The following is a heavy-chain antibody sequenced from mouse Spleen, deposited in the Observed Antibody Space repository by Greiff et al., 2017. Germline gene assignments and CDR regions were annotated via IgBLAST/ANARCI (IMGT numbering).Heavy chain of an antibody. D-gene: IGHD2-1*01. J-gene: IGHJ2*01. V-gene: IGHV1-63*01. CDR1: GYTFTNYW. CDR2: IYPGGGYT. CDR3: ARRGYYGNYDYFDY. Sequence: QVHVKQSGAELVRPGTSVKMSCKASGYTFTNYWIGWAKQRPGHGLEWIGDIYPGGGYTNYNEKFKGKATLTADKSSSTAYMQFSSLTSEDSAIYYCARRGYYGNYDYFDYWGQGTTLTVSS.